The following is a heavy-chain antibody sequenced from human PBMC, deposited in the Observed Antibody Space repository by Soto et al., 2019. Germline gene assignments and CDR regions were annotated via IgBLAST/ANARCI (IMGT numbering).Heavy chain of an antibody. CDR3: ARDPNTAMVPGGVYYYYYMDV. Sequence: GGSLRLSCAASGLTFCSYGMHWVRQAPGKGLEWVAVIWYDGSNKYYADSVKGRFTISRDNSKNTLYLQMNSLRAEDTAVYYCARDPNTAMVPGGVYYYYYMDVWGKGTTVTVSS. V-gene: IGHV3-33*01. J-gene: IGHJ6*03. CDR2: IWYDGSNK. CDR1: GLTFCSYG. D-gene: IGHD5-18*01.